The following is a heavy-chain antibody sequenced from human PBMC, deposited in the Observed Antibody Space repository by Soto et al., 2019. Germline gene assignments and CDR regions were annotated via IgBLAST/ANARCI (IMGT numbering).Heavy chain of an antibody. D-gene: IGHD3-9*01. Sequence: ASVKVSCKASGYTFTSYDINWVRQATGQGLEWMGWMNPNSGNTGYAQKFQGRVTVTRNTSVSTAYMELSSLRSEDTAVYYCARFFTRYFAWLRPYYRDVGGKGTRVTVPS. CDR2: MNPNSGNT. CDR1: GYTFTSYD. J-gene: IGHJ6*03. CDR3: ARFFTRYFAWLRPYYRDV. V-gene: IGHV1-8*01.